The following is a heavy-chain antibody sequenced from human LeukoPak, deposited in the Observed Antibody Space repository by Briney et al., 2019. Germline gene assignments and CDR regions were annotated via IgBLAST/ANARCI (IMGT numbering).Heavy chain of an antibody. CDR3: ARGRSPGNFNDY. V-gene: IGHV1-69*13. J-gene: IGHJ4*01. Sequence: SVKVSCKASGGTFSSYAISWVRQAPGQGLEWMGGIIPIFGTANYAQKFQGRVTITADESTSTAYMELSSLRSEDTAVYYCARGRSPGNFNDYLGQGTLGTGSS. D-gene: IGHD1-7*01. CDR2: IIPIFGTA. CDR1: GGTFSSYA.